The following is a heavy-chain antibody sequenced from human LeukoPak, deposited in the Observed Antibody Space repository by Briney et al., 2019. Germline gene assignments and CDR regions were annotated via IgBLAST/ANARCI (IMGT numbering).Heavy chain of an antibody. V-gene: IGHV3-66*01. Sequence: PGGSLRLSCAASRFSASRDYMTWVRQAPGKGLEWVSLIYSGGRTYYADSVKGRFTISRDNSKNTLYLQMNSLRSEDTAVYYCARERTVAGLFDYWGQGTLVTVSS. D-gene: IGHD6-13*01. CDR1: RFSASRDY. CDR2: IYSGGRT. J-gene: IGHJ4*02. CDR3: ARERTVAGLFDY.